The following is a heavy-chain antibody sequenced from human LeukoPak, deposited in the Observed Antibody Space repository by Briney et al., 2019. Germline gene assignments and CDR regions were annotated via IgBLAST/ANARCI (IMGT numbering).Heavy chain of an antibody. Sequence: GGSLRLSCAASGFTFGSYAMSWVRQAPGKGLEWVSAISGSGGSTYYADSVKGRFTISRDNSKNTLYLQMNSLRAEDTAVYYCAKPTIVVVILDAFDIWGQGTMVTVSS. J-gene: IGHJ3*02. D-gene: IGHD3-22*01. CDR1: GFTFGSYA. CDR3: AKPTIVVVILDAFDI. V-gene: IGHV3-23*01. CDR2: ISGSGGST.